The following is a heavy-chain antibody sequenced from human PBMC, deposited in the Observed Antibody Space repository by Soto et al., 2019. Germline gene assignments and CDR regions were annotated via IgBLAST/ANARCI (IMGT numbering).Heavy chain of an antibody. CDR1: VGSISSGGYS. V-gene: IGHV4-31*03. D-gene: IGHD3-16*01. CDR2: IYYSGRP. Sequence: QVQLQESGPGLVKPSQTLSLTCTVSVGSISSGGYSWSWIRQHPGRGRECMGSIYYSGRPYYTPSPXSXITTSVDTSKNQFSRKLSSVTAADTAVYYCARGVLHWGQGTLVTVSS. J-gene: IGHJ4*02. CDR3: ARGVLH.